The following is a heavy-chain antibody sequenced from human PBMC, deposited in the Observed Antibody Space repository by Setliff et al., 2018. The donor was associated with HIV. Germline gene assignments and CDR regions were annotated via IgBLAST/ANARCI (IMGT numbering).Heavy chain of an antibody. CDR3: VRDDYGYNGKGFDY. Sequence: KPSETLSLTCTVSGGSISSDDYYWNWIRQPPGKGLEWIGYITYSGSAYYNPSLKSRVTISIDTSNNQISLRLSSVTAADTATYYRVRDDYGYNGKGFDYWGPGTLVTVSS. V-gene: IGHV4-30-4*08. D-gene: IGHD4-17*01. J-gene: IGHJ4*02. CDR2: ITYSGSA. CDR1: GGSISSDDYY.